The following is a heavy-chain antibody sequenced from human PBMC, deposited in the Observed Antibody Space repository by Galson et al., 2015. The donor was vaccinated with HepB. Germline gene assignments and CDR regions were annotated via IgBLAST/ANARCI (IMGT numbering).Heavy chain of an antibody. CDR1: GGTFSSYA. Sequence: SVKVSCKASGGTFSSYAISWVRQVPGQGLEWMGRIIPILGIANYAQKFQGRVTITADKSTSTAYMEMSSLRSEDTAVYYCARGGYSYGTGLGGPFDYWGQGTLVTVSS. V-gene: IGHV1-69*04. J-gene: IGHJ4*02. CDR3: ARGGYSYGTGLGGPFDY. D-gene: IGHD5-18*01. CDR2: IIPILGIA.